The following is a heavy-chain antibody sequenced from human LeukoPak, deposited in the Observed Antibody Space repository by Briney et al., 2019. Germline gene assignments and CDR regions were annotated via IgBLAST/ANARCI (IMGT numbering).Heavy chain of an antibody. V-gene: IGHV3-11*01. CDR1: GRILNVQY. CDR2: ISDSGTDT. J-gene: IGHJ6*01. CDR3: ATLNFYAMGV. Sequence: PGGPLSLFCAASGRILNVQYMICIRHAPGEGLEGVAFISDSGTDTFCTDSEKGRFFISKDNTRDSLSLQMTSLSAEDTAMYYCATLNFYAMGVWGQGTTVTVSS.